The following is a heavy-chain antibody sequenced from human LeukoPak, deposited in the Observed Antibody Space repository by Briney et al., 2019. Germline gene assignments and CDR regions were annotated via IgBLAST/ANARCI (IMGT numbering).Heavy chain of an antibody. D-gene: IGHD3-9*01. CDR1: GFTFSTYT. V-gene: IGHV3-30-3*01. Sequence: GRSLRLSCAASGFTFSTYTIHWVRQAPGKGLEWVAVISNDGHFEYYADSVKGRFTISRDNSKSTLFLQMNSQTIEDTAVYYCARETRLPHNDILINRRAFDIWGQGTILTVSS. J-gene: IGHJ3*02. CDR2: ISNDGHFE. CDR3: ARETRLPHNDILINRRAFDI.